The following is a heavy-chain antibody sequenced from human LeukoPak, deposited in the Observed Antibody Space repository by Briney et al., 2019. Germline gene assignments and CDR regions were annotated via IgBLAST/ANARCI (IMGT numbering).Heavy chain of an antibody. CDR2: IHIGNST. D-gene: IGHD3/OR15-3a*01. J-gene: IGHJ4*02. Sequence: GGSLRLSCAASGFTVSSKDMNRVRQAPGKGLEWVSIIHIGNSTYYADSVKGRFTISRDNSKNTLYLQMSSLRAEDTAVYYCAADWPLDYWGQGTLVTVSS. CDR1: GFTVSSKD. V-gene: IGHV3-66*01. CDR3: AADWPLDY.